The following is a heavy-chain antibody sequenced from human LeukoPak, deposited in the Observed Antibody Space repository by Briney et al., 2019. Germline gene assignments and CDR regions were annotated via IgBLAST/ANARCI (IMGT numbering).Heavy chain of an antibody. Sequence: GGSLRLSCAASGFTFSSYAMSWVRQAPGKGLEWVSTISGSGGTTYYADAVKGRFTISRDNSKNTLYLQMNSLRAEDTAKIYCAKTHNSGKYYACFDYWGQGTLVTVSS. J-gene: IGHJ4*02. CDR2: ISGSGGTT. CDR3: AKTHNSGKYYACFDY. D-gene: IGHD1-26*01. CDR1: GFTFSSYA. V-gene: IGHV3-23*01.